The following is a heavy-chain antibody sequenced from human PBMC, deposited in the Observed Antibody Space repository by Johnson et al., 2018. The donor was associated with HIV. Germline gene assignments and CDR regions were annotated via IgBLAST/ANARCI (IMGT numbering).Heavy chain of an antibody. D-gene: IGHD3-10*01. CDR1: GFTFSNAW. CDR2: IKSKTDGGTT. V-gene: IGHV3-15*01. Sequence: VQLVESGGGLVQPGGSLTLSCAASGFTFSNAWMSWVRQAPGKGLEWVGRIKSKTDGGTTDYAAPVKGRFTISRDDSKNTLYLQMNSLKTEDTAVYYCTTDLIRRYYGSGLRDAFDIWGQGTMVTVSS. CDR3: TTDLIRRYYGSGLRDAFDI. J-gene: IGHJ3*02.